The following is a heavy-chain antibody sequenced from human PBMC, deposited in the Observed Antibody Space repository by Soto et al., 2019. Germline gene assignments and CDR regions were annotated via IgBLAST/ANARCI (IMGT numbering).Heavy chain of an antibody. Sequence: SETLSLTCTVSGGSVSSYFWSWIRQPPGKGLEWIAYIYYSWSTNYNPSLKSLFTXXXXXXKNQFSLKLSSVTAADTAVYYCARLGGITMVRGVLTAFDIWGQGTMVTVSS. CDR2: IYYSWST. CDR1: GGSVSSYF. D-gene: IGHD3-10*01. J-gene: IGHJ3*02. V-gene: IGHV4-59*08. CDR3: ARLGGITMVRGVLTAFDI.